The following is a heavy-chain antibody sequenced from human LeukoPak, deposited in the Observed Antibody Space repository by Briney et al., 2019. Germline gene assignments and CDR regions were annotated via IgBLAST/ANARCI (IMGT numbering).Heavy chain of an antibody. D-gene: IGHD1-26*01. CDR2: IYSDGSRT. J-gene: IGHJ3*02. Sequence: GGSLRLSCAASGFTFSSYWMHWVRQGPGKGLVWDSRIYSDGSRTNNADSVKGRFTISGDNAKNTLYLQMNSLRAEDTAVYYCARSGRGGAFDIWGQGTMVTVSS. CDR1: GFTFSSYW. CDR3: ARSGRGGAFDI. V-gene: IGHV3-74*01.